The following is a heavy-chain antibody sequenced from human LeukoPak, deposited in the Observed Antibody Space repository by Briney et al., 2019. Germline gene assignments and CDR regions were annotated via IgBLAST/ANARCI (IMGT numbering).Heavy chain of an antibody. D-gene: IGHD5-18*01. Sequence: SLRLSCAAXXFTLNTYWMHWVRQAPGKGLGWVAHINNDGSSTNYADSVKGRFTISRDNSKNTLYLQMNSLRAEDTAVYYCAKANGGYSYGYPEFDYGGQGTLVTVS. CDR3: AKANGGYSYGYPEFDY. CDR1: XFTLNTYW. V-gene: IGHV3-74*01. CDR2: INNDGSST. J-gene: IGHJ4*02.